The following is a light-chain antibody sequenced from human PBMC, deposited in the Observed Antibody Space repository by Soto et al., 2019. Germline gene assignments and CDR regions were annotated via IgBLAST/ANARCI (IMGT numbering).Light chain of an antibody. Sequence: QSALTQPPSASGSPGQSVTISCTGTPSDVGGYISVSWYQQSPGKAPKLIIYEVNKRPSGVPDRFSSSKSGSTAFLFVSGLRTEDEADYYCSSYAGFSTFVFGTGTKVTVL. V-gene: IGLV2-8*01. CDR1: PSDVGGYIS. CDR3: SSYAGFSTFV. J-gene: IGLJ1*01. CDR2: EVN.